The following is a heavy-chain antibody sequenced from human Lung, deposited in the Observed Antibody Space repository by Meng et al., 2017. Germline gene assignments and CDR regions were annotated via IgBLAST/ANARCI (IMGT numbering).Heavy chain of an antibody. D-gene: IGHD6-13*01. V-gene: IGHV1-2*06. CDR1: GYTFPDYW. CDR3: ARDEDISAAGKLFGDY. Sequence: ASVKVSCKASGYTFPDYWLHWVRRAPGQGLEWMGRINPKSGDTHYAQRFQGRVTMTGDTSISTAYMDLSGLRSDDTAMYYCARDEDISAAGKLFGDYWGQGTLVTVSS. J-gene: IGHJ4*02. CDR2: INPKSGDT.